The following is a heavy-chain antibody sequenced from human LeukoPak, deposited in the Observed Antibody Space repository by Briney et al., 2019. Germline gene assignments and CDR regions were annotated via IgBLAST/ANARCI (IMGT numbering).Heavy chain of an antibody. Sequence: GGTLRLSCAASGFTFNSYWMHWVRQGPGEGLVWVSRIKSDGSSTSYADSVKGRFTISRDNSKNTLYLQMNSLRAEDTAVYYCASILLWFVYDYWGQGTLVTVSS. CDR3: ASILLWFVYDY. D-gene: IGHD3-10*01. V-gene: IGHV3-74*01. CDR1: GFTFNSYW. CDR2: IKSDGSST. J-gene: IGHJ4*02.